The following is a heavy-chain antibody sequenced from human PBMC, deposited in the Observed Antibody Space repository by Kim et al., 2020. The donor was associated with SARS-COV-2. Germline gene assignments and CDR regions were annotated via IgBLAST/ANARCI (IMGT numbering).Heavy chain of an antibody. Sequence: SENYYVDSVKGRFTISRDNAKNSLYLQMNSLRAEDTAVYYCARVLGWGDYWGQGTLVTVSS. CDR2: SEN. CDR3: ARVLGWGDY. V-gene: IGHV3-7*01. D-gene: IGHD7-27*01. J-gene: IGHJ4*02.